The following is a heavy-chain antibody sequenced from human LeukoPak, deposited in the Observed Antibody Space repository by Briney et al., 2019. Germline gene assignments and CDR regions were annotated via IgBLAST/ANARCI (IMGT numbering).Heavy chain of an antibody. V-gene: IGHV5-10-1*01. CDR2: IDPSDSYT. CDR3: ASLLTTTVNH. J-gene: IGHJ5*02. CDR1: GYRFTSYW. Sequence: GESLKISCKGSGYRFTSYWIGWVRQMPGKGLEWMGRIDPSDSYTNYSPSFQGHVTISADKSISTAYLQWSSLKASDTAMYYCASLLTTTVNHWGQGTLVTVSS. D-gene: IGHD4-17*01.